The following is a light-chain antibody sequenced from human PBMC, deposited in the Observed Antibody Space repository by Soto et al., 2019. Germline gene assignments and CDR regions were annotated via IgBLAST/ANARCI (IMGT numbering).Light chain of an antibody. CDR2: SAS. V-gene: IGKV1-39*01. CDR1: QSISSY. J-gene: IGKJ2*01. Sequence: DIQMIQSPSSLSASVGDRVTITCRASQSISSYLNWYQQKPGNAPKILIYSASKLQSGVPRRFSGSGSGTDFTLTISSLQPEDFATYFCQQSHRTPYTFGQGTKLEIK. CDR3: QQSHRTPYT.